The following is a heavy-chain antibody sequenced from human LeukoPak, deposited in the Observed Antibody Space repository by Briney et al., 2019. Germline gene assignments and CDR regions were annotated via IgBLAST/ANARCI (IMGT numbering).Heavy chain of an antibody. CDR2: IYDIGST. J-gene: IGHJ6*02. CDR1: GFTVNTNY. D-gene: IGHD1-26*01. Sequence: GGSLRLSCAASGFTVNTNYMSWVRQTPEKGLEWVSVIYDIGSTYYADSVKGRFTISRDNSKNTVYLQMNSLRVDDTAIYYCARVCGTYPCYYGMDVWGQGATVTVSS. CDR3: ARVCGTYPCYYGMDV. V-gene: IGHV3-66*01.